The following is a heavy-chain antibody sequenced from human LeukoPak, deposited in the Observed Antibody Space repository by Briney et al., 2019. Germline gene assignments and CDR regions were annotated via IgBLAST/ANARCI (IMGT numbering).Heavy chain of an antibody. CDR3: ARVGGPGYSSGWYGY. D-gene: IGHD6-19*01. V-gene: IGHV1-2*02. CDR1: GYKITAYY. Sequence: ASVKVSCKASGYKITAYYMHWVRQAPGQGLEWMGWINPNSGGKNYAQKFQGRVTMTRDTSISTAYMEVSRLRSDDTAVYYCARVGGPGYSSGWYGYWGQGTLVTVSS. CDR2: INPNSGGK. J-gene: IGHJ4*02.